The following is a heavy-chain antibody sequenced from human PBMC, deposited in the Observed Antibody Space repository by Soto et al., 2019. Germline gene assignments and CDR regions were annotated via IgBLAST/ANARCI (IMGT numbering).Heavy chain of an antibody. V-gene: IGHV3-48*02. J-gene: IGHJ6*02. Sequence: LRLSCAASGFTFSSYNMNWVRQAPGKGLEWVSYISSSSYNIHYADSVKGRFTISRDNARSSVYLQMNSLTNEDTAVYYCARDMVLVQYDTGGYYYVGGMDVWGQGTTVTVYS. CDR2: ISSSSYNI. CDR1: GFTFSSYN. D-gene: IGHD3-22*01. CDR3: ARDMVLVQYDTGGYYYVGGMDV.